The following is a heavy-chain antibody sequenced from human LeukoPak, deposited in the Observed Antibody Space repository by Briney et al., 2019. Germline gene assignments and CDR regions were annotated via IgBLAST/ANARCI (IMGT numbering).Heavy chain of an antibody. J-gene: IGHJ6*02. CDR2: ISSSSSYI. V-gene: IGHV3-21*01. CDR3: ASVVVTAIRYYYGMDV. D-gene: IGHD2-21*02. Sequence: PGGSLRLSCAASGFTFSSYSMNWVRQAPGKGLEWVSSISSSSSYIYYADSVKGRFTISRDNAKNSLYLQMNSLRAEDTAVYYCASVVVTAIRYYYGMDVWGQGTTVTVSS. CDR1: GFTFSSYS.